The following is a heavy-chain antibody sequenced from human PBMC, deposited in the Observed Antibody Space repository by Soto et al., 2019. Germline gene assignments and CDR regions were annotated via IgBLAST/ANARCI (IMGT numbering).Heavy chain of an antibody. D-gene: IGHD1-26*01. Sequence: QITLKESGPTLVKPTQTLTLTCTFSGFSLSTSGVGVGWIRQPPGKALEWLALIYWDDDKRYSPTLKSRPTTTKDTPKNQVVLTMTNMDPVDTATYYCAHGQWERGGFDPWGQGTLVTVSS. J-gene: IGHJ5*02. CDR2: IYWDDDK. V-gene: IGHV2-5*02. CDR1: GFSLSTSGVG. CDR3: AHGQWERGGFDP.